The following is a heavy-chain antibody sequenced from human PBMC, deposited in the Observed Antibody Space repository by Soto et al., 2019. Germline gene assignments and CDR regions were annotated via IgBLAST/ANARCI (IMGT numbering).Heavy chain of an antibody. CDR1: GFTFSSYG. V-gene: IGHV3-30*18. D-gene: IGHD3-10*01. CDR2: ISYDGSNK. CDR3: AKDLRLLWFGELMFDP. Sequence: QVQLVESGGGVVQPGRSLRLSCAASGFTFSSYGMHWVRQAPGKGLEWVAVISYDGSNKYYADSVKGRFTISRDNSKNRLYLQMNSLRAEDTAVYYCAKDLRLLWFGELMFDPWGQGTLVTVSS. J-gene: IGHJ5*02.